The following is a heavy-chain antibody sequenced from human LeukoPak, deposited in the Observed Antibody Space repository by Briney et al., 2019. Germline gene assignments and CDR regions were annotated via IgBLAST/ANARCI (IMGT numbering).Heavy chain of an antibody. CDR3: ARHVLAVGFDY. Sequence: PGGSLRLSCAASGFTFSSYTMNWVRQAPGKGLEWVSSITSSSSYIYYADSVKGRFTISRDNAKNSLYLQMNSLRAEDTAVYYCARHVLAVGFDYWGQGTLVTVSS. V-gene: IGHV3-21*01. CDR1: GFTFSSYT. D-gene: IGHD1-26*01. CDR2: ITSSSSYI. J-gene: IGHJ4*02.